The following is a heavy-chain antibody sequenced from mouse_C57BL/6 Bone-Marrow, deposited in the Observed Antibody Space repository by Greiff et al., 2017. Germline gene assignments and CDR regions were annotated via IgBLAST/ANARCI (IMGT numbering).Heavy chain of an antibody. Sequence: QVQLQQSGAELARPGASVKLSCKASGYTFTSYGISWVKQRTGQGLEWIGEIYPRSGNTYYNEKFKGKATLTADKSSSTAYMELRSLTSEDSAVYFCARHWGDYWGQSTTLTVSS. J-gene: IGHJ2*01. CDR1: GYTFTSYG. CDR2: IYPRSGNT. V-gene: IGHV1-81*01. CDR3: ARHWGDY. D-gene: IGHD4-1*01.